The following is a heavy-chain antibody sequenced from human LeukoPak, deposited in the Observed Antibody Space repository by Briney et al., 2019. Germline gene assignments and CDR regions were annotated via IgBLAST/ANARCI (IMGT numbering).Heavy chain of an antibody. Sequence: PAVPLSLLCAVYVASFRGFYWRWTFQPRGKRLVCFGEIKHSGSTNYNPFLKSRVIISVHTSKNQFSLKLSSVTAADTAVYYCARFGNTYDAFDIWGQGTMVTVSS. V-gene: IGHV4-34*01. CDR1: VASFRGFY. J-gene: IGHJ3*02. D-gene: IGHD3-10*01. CDR3: ARFGNTYDAFDI. CDR2: IKHSGST.